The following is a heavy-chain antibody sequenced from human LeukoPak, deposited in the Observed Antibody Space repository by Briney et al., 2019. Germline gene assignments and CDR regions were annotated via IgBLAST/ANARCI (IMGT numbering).Heavy chain of an antibody. CDR1: GGSISSGSYY. J-gene: IGHJ4*02. V-gene: IGHV4-61*02. D-gene: IGHD6-13*01. CDR2: IYTSGST. Sequence: SETLSLTCTVSGGSISSGSYYWSWIRQPAVKGLEWIGRIYTSGSTNYNPSLKRRVTISVDTSKNQSSLQVRSVTVADTAVYYCVRDNSNWYVAYWGQGTLVTVSS. CDR3: VRDNSNWYVAY.